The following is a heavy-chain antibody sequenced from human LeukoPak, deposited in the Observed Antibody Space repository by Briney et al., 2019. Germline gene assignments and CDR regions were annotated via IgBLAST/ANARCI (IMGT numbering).Heavy chain of an antibody. CDR2: ISDNIIT. D-gene: IGHD1-26*01. CDR1: GFTFSTFA. Sequence: GGSLRLSCAASGFTFSTFAMSWVRQAPGKGLEWVSSISDNIITFYADTVKGRFTISRDNSKNTLYLQMNSLRAEDTAVYYCAKTIVGAIYTFDIWGQGTMVTVSS. CDR3: AKTIVGAIYTFDI. V-gene: IGHV3-23*01. J-gene: IGHJ3*02.